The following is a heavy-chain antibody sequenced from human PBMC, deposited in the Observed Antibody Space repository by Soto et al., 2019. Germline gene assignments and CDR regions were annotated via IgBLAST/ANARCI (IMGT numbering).Heavy chain of an antibody. J-gene: IGHJ4*02. D-gene: IGHD3-16*01. CDR3: ARGRVGAAFDS. CDR1: GGTFISYA. CDR2: IIPMFGTA. Sequence: AVKVSFKASGGTFISYAISWVRQAPGQGREWMGGIIPMFGTANYAQKFQGRLTITADEYTSTAYMELSNLRSEDTAGYYCARGRVGAAFDSWGQGTLVTVSS. V-gene: IGHV1-69*13.